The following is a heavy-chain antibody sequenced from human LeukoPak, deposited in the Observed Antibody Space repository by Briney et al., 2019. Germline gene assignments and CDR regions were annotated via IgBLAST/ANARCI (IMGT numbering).Heavy chain of an antibody. CDR3: ARDGSGLFLYYYMDV. CDR1: GFTFSDYS. V-gene: IGHV3-21*06. CDR2: ISTVSTYT. Sequence: GGSLRLSCAPSGFTFSDYSMNWVRQAPGKGLEWVASISTVSTYTFYGDSVEGRFSISRDNAKNVLYLLMSRLTAEDTAVYYCARDGSGLFLYYYMDVWGKGTTVTVSS. D-gene: IGHD6-25*01. J-gene: IGHJ6*03.